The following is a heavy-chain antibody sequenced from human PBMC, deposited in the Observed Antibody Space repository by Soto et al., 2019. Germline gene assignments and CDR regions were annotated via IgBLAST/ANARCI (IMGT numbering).Heavy chain of an antibody. CDR3: ANGGLHGSIDGGLSYFTH. J-gene: IGHJ4*02. V-gene: IGHV3-23*01. Sequence: EVQMLESGGYLVQPGGALSVSCASGFKFIHYTMAWVRQALGKGLELVSGFSRSTGVAYYSDSVKGRFTISRDNSKNPVLPPMNGLRAEDTAVYYCANGGLHGSIDGGLSYFTHWDEGTLFTVSS. CDR2: FSRSTGVA. D-gene: IGHD1-26*01. CDR1: GFKFIHYT.